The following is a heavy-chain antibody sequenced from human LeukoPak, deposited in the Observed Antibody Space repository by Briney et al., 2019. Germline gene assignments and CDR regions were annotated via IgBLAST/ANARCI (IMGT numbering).Heavy chain of an antibody. V-gene: IGHV3-23*01. D-gene: IGHD3-16*01. Sequence: GGSLRLSCAASGFTFSSNAMSRVRQAPGKGLEWVSVINPSGDSTHYADSVKGRFTISRDNSKNTLSLQMNSLRAEDTAVYYCAKHYWGDSFDFWGQGTMATVSS. CDR1: GFTFSSNA. J-gene: IGHJ3*01. CDR2: INPSGDST. CDR3: AKHYWGDSFDF.